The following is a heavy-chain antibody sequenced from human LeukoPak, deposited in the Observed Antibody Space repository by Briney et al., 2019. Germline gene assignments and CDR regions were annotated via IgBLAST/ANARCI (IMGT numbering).Heavy chain of an antibody. CDR1: GYSISSGYY. CDR2: IYHSGST. D-gene: IGHD3-22*01. Sequence: PSETLSLTSTVSGYSISSGYYWGWIRQPPGKGLEWIGSIYHSGSTYYNPSLKSRVTITVDAAKNQVSLKLSSVTAADTAVYYCARATYYYDSSGYWTLEFDFDIWGQGTMVTVSS. CDR3: ARATYYYDSSGYWTLEFDFDI. V-gene: IGHV4-38-2*02. J-gene: IGHJ3*02.